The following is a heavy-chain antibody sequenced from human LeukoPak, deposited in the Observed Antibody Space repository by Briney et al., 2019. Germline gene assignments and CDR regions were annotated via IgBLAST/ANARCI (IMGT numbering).Heavy chain of an antibody. V-gene: IGHV1-69*04. D-gene: IGHD2-15*01. J-gene: IGHJ4*02. CDR3: AGAYCGGGSCYSVKPWGARFDS. Sequence: GASVKVSCKASGYTFTSYGITWVRQAPGQGLEWMGRIIPIHGIANYAQNFQGRVTITADKFTSTAYMELSSLRSEDTAVYYCAGAYCGGGSCYSVKPWGARFDSWGQGTLVTVSS. CDR2: IIPIHGIA. CDR1: GYTFTSYG.